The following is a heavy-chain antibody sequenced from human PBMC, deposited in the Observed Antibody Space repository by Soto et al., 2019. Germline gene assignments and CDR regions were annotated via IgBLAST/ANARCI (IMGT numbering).Heavy chain of an antibody. CDR3: ARDLRAVPDSYSFCYMDV. CDR2: ISAYNGNT. Sequence: QVQLVQSGAEVKKPGASVKVSCKASGYTFTSYGISWVRQAPGQGREWMGWISAYNGNTNYAQKLQGRVTMTTDTPAGTAYMELRSLRSDDTAVHYCARDLRAVPDSYSFCYMDVWGKGTPVTVSS. D-gene: IGHD6-19*01. V-gene: IGHV1-18*01. J-gene: IGHJ6*03. CDR1: GYTFTSYG.